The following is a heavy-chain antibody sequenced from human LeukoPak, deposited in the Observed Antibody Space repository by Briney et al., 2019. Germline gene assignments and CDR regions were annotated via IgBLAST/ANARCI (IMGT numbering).Heavy chain of an antibody. V-gene: IGHV1-69*05. CDR2: IIPIFGTA. CDR3: AREPYGSGGQPVDY. CDR1: GGTFSSYA. D-gene: IGHD3-10*01. J-gene: IGHJ4*02. Sequence: GSSVKVSCKASGGTFSSYAISWVRQAPGQGLEWMGRIIPIFGTANYAQKFQGRVTITTDESTSTAYMELSSLRSEDTAVYYCAREPYGSGGQPVDYWGQGTLVTVSS.